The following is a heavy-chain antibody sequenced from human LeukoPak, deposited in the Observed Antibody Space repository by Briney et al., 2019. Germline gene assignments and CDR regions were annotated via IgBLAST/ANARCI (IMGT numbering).Heavy chain of an antibody. CDR1: RFTFSTYW. J-gene: IGHJ6*02. Sequence: GGSLRLSCAASRFTFSTYWMHWVRQVPGKGLVWVSRINNVGSSTTYADSVRGRFTISRDNAKITLYLQMNSLRVEGTAVYYCARGLYYGMDVWGQGTTVTVSS. CDR3: ARGLYYGMDV. CDR2: INNVGSST. V-gene: IGHV3-74*01.